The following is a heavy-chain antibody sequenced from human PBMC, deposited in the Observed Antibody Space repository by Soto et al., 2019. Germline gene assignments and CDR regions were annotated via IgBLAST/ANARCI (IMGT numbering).Heavy chain of an antibody. CDR1: GESFNGYY. Sequence: SETLSLTCAVYGESFNGYYWSWIRKPPGEGLDGEGLEWIGEIDHRGSTSHNPSLKSRVTISVDTSKNQFSLRLTSVTAADTAIYYCARATILYQHVEGQLPTSQALDYWGQGMLVTVSS. CDR2: IDHRGST. J-gene: IGHJ4*02. V-gene: IGHV4-34*01. CDR3: ARATILYQHVEGQLPTSQALDY. D-gene: IGHD5-12*01.